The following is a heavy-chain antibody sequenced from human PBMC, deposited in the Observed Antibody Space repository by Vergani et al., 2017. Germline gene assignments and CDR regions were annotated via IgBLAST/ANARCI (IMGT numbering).Heavy chain of an antibody. CDR2: IYYSGST. V-gene: IGHV4-39*01. CDR1: GGSISSSSYY. D-gene: IGHD6-6*01. J-gene: IGHJ4*02. CDR3: ARGMSSYSSSYFDY. Sequence: QLQLQESGPGLVKPSETLSLTCTVSGGSISSSSYYWGWIRQPPGKGLEWIGSIYYSGSTYYNPSLKSRVTISVDTSKNQFSLKLSSVTAADTAVYYCARGMSSYSSSYFDYWGQGTLVTVSS.